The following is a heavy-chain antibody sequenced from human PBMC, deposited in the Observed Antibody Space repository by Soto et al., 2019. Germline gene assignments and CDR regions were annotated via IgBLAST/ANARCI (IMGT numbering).Heavy chain of an antibody. J-gene: IGHJ4*02. CDR3: ARVGAWYRTDY. CDR2: INQDGSDK. V-gene: IGHV3-7*01. D-gene: IGHD6-19*01. CDR1: GFTFSSYW. Sequence: PGGSLRLSCAASGFTFSSYWMSWVRQAPGKGLEWVANINQDGSDKYYVDSVKGRFTISRDDAKNSLYLQMNSLRAEDTAVYYCARVGAWYRTDYWGQGTLVTVSS.